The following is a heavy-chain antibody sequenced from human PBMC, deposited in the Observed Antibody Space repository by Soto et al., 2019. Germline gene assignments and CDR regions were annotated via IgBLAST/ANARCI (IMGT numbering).Heavy chain of an antibody. Sequence: EVQLVESGGGLAQPGGSLRLSCVDSGFTFSSYWMSWVRQAPVKGLEWVGNIKQDGSEENYADSVKGRFTISRDNAKNSMYLQMNSLRVEDTAVYYCARIAASGRGWDVWGQGTTVVVSS. CDR3: ARIAASGRGWDV. J-gene: IGHJ6*02. CDR2: IKQDGSEE. D-gene: IGHD6-13*01. V-gene: IGHV3-7*01. CDR1: GFTFSSYW.